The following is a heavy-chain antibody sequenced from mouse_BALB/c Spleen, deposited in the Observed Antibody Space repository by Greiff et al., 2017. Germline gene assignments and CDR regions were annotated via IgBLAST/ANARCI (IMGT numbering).Heavy chain of an antibody. J-gene: IGHJ3*01. Sequence: VQLKQSGAELVRPGSSVKISCKASGYAFSSYWMNWVKQRPGQGLEWIGQIYPGDGDTNYNGKFKGKATLTADKSSSTAYMQLSSLTSEDSAVYFCARKEGLRRAWFAYWGQGTLVTVSA. CDR1: GYAFSSYW. D-gene: IGHD2-4*01. CDR3: ARKEGLRRAWFAY. CDR2: IYPGDGDT. V-gene: IGHV1-80*01.